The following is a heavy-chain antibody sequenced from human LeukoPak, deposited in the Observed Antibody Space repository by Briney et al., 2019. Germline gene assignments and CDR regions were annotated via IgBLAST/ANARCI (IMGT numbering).Heavy chain of an antibody. CDR2: IGGSGGRT. CDR3: AKDLGAAIAY. J-gene: IGHJ4*02. V-gene: IGHV3-23*01. CDR1: GFTFSSYA. D-gene: IGHD2-15*01. Sequence: GGSLRLSCAASGFTFSSYAMSWVRQAPGKGLEWVSAIGGSGGRTYYADSVKGRFTISRDNSKNTLYLQMNSLRAEDTAVYYCAKDLGAAIAYWGQGTLVTVSS.